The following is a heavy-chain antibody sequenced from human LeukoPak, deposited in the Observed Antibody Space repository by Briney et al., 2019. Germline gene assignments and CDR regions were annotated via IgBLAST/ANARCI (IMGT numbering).Heavy chain of an antibody. J-gene: IGHJ3*02. V-gene: IGHV1-8*01. CDR2: MNPNSGNT. D-gene: IGHD3-22*01. CDR3: ARAREYYDSSGPDAFDI. CDR1: GYTFTSYD. Sequence: ASVKVSCKASGYTFTSYDINWVRQATGQGLEWMGWMNPNSGNTGYAQKFQGRVTMTRNTSISTAYMEVSRLRSDDTAVYYCARAREYYDSSGPDAFDIWGQGTMVTVSS.